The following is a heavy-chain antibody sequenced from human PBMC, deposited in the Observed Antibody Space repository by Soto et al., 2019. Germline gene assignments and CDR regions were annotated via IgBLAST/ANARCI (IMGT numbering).Heavy chain of an antibody. CDR2: IAGGGVPT. Sequence: GGSLRHSCVASGCIFSAYSMNWIRQTQGKGLEWIAHIAGGGVPTYYADSVKGRFTISRDNSKNTLYLQMNSLRAEDTAVYYCAREGLDTAMATDYYYGMDVWGQGTTVTVSS. V-gene: IGHV3-48*01. D-gene: IGHD5-18*01. J-gene: IGHJ6*02. CDR3: AREGLDTAMATDYYYGMDV. CDR1: GCIFSAYS.